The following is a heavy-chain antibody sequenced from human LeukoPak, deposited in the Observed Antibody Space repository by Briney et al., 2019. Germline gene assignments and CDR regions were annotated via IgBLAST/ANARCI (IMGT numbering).Heavy chain of an antibody. D-gene: IGHD3-22*01. CDR3: ARMSNYYGSSGEDWFDP. CDR2: ISAYNGNT. CDR1: GYTFTSYG. J-gene: IGHJ5*02. Sequence: ASVKVSCKASGYTFTSYGISWVRQAPGQGLEWMGWISAYNGNTNYAQKLQGRVTMTTDTSTSTAYMELRSLRSDDTAVYYCARMSNYYGSSGEDWFDPWGQGTLVTVSS. V-gene: IGHV1-18*01.